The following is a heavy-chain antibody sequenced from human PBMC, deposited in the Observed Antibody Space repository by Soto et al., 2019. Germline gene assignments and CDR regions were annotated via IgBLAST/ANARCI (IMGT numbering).Heavy chain of an antibody. V-gene: IGHV1-18*01. CDR3: ARDPGDIVVVPAIDP. CDR2: ISAYNGNT. Sequence: QVQLVQSGAEVKKPGASVKVSCKASGYTFTSYGISWVRQAPGQGLEWMGWISAYNGNTNYAQKLQGRVTMTTDTSTSTDYMELRSLRSDDTAVYYCARDPGDIVVVPAIDPWGQGTLVTVSS. D-gene: IGHD2-2*01. J-gene: IGHJ5*02. CDR1: GYTFTSYG.